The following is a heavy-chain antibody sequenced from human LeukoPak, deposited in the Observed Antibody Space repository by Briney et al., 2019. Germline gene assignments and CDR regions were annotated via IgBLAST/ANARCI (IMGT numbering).Heavy chain of an antibody. Sequence: GGSLRLSCVASGFIFKNHAMTWVRQAPGKGLEWAASISGSDGSTFYRDSVRGRFTISRDTSANTLFLQMNNLRPADTALYYCTKFDSWGQGVLVTVSS. V-gene: IGHV3-23*01. CDR2: ISGSDGST. J-gene: IGHJ4*02. CDR1: GFIFKNHA. CDR3: TKFDS.